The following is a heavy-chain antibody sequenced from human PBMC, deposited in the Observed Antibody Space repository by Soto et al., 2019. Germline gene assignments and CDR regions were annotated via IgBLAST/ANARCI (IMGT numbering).Heavy chain of an antibody. CDR2: ISSNGVGT. J-gene: IGHJ6*03. CDR1: GFTLSGYA. D-gene: IGHD6-6*01. CDR3: ARRARPDFYYMDV. Sequence: EVQLAESGGGLAQPGGSLRLSCAASGFTLSGYAMDWVRQAPGKGLEYVAGISSNGVGTYYAKSVQGRFTISRDNSKNTVYLQMGSLRPEDMAVYYCARRARPDFYYMDVWGNGTTVTVSS. V-gene: IGHV3-64*01.